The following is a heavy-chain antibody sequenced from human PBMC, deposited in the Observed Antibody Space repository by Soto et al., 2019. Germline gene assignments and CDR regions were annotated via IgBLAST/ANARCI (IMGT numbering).Heavy chain of an antibody. J-gene: IGHJ6*02. D-gene: IGHD2-2*01. CDR1: GYTFTGYY. V-gene: IGHV1-2*02. Sequence: ASVKVSCKASGYTFTGYYMHWVRQAPGQGLEWMGWVNPNSGGTNYAQKFQGRVTMTRDTSISTAYMELSRLRSDDTAVYYCARVRDIVVVPAAIQRDYYNYRMGVRGQGTTGTV. CDR3: ARVRDIVVVPAAIQRDYYNYRMGV. CDR2: VNPNSGGT.